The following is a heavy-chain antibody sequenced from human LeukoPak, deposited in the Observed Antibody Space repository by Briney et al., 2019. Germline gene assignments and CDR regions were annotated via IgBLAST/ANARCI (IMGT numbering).Heavy chain of an antibody. D-gene: IGHD1-26*01. V-gene: IGHV3-23*01. CDR3: ARGLRSGSYPGNYYYYYMDV. CDR1: GFTFSSYT. Sequence: PGGSLRLSCAASGFTFSSYTMSWVRQAPGKGLEWVSAISGSGGSTYYADSVKGRFTISRDNSKNTLYLQMNSLRAEDTAVYYCARGLRSGSYPGNYYYYYMDVWGKGTTVTVSS. J-gene: IGHJ6*03. CDR2: ISGSGGST.